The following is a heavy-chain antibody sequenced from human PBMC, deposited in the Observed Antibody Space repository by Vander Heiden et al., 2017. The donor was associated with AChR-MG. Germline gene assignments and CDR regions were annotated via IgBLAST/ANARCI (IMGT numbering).Heavy chain of an antibody. CDR1: GFTFSSYG. Sequence: QAQLVESGGGVVEPGRSLRLSCAASGFTFSSYGMHGVRQAPGKGLEWVAVISYDGSNKYYADSVKGRFTISRDNSKNTLYLQMNSLRAEDTAVYYCAKDLGPVRINSRSYYYGMDVWGQGTTDTVSS. D-gene: IGHD1-20*01. J-gene: IGHJ6*02. CDR2: ISYDGSNK. CDR3: AKDLGPVRINSRSYYYGMDV. V-gene: IGHV3-30*18.